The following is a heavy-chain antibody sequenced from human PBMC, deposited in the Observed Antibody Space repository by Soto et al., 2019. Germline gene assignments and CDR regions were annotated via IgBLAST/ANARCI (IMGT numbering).Heavy chain of an antibody. CDR3: ARDCPGSSTTCYGNEWFDS. J-gene: IGHJ5*01. V-gene: IGHV3-48*01. D-gene: IGHD2-2*01. Sequence: GGSLRLSCAASGFTFSSYSMNWVRQAPGKGLEWVSYISSSRSTIYYADSVKSRFTISRDNAKNSLYLQMNSLRAEDTAVYYCARDCPGSSTTCYGNEWFDSGGQGTLVTVSS. CDR1: GFTFSSYS. CDR2: ISSSRSTI.